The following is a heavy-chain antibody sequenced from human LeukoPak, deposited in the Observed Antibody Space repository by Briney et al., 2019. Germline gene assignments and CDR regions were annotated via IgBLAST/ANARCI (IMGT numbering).Heavy chain of an antibody. CDR1: GASISSGNDY. CDR2: VYTGGST. J-gene: IGHJ3*02. CDR3: ARASRGYSYGDAFDI. V-gene: IGHV4-61*02. D-gene: IGHD5-18*01. Sequence: PSETLSLTCTVSGASISSGNDYWSWIRQPAGKGLEWIGRVYTGGSTNYNPSLKSRVTLSVDTSKNQFSLKLTSVTAADTAVYYCARASRGYSYGDAFDIWGQGTMVTVSS.